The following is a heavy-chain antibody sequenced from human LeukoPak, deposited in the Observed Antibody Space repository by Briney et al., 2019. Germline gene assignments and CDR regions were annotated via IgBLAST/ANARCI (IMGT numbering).Heavy chain of an antibody. CDR1: GFTFSSYG. Sequence: GGSLRLSCAASGFTFSSYGMHWVRQAPGKGLEWVAFIRYDGSNKYYADSVKDRFTISRDNSKNTLYLQMNSLRAEDTAVYYCAKKEAGTSPPLDYWGQGTLVTVSS. V-gene: IGHV3-30*02. CDR2: IRYDGSNK. D-gene: IGHD1-7*01. CDR3: AKKEAGTSPPLDY. J-gene: IGHJ4*02.